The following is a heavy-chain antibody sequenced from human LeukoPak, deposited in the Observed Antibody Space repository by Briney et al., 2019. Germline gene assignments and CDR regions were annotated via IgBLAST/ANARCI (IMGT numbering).Heavy chain of an antibody. CDR1: GFTFSSYA. J-gene: IGHJ4*02. CDR2: ISYDGSNK. CDR3: ARGRDDSSGYFDY. D-gene: IGHD3-22*01. V-gene: IGHV3-30-3*01. Sequence: GGSLRLSCAASGFTFSSYAMHWVRQAPGKGLEGGAVISYDGSNKYYADSVKGRFTISRDNSKNTLYLQMNSLRAEDTAVYYCARGRDDSSGYFDYWGQGTLVTVSS.